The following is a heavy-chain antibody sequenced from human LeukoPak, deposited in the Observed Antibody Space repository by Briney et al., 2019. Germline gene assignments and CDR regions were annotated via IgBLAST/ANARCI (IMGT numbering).Heavy chain of an antibody. V-gene: IGHV3-30-3*01. CDR2: ISYDGSNK. J-gene: IGHJ6*02. D-gene: IGHD5-12*01. Sequence: GGSLRLSCAASGFTFSCYAMHWVRQAPGKGLEWVAVISYDGSNKYYADSVKGRFTISRDNSKNTLYLQMNSLRAEDTAVYYCARSVDIVATLYYYYGMDVWGQGTTVTVSS. CDR1: GFTFSCYA. CDR3: ARSVDIVATLYYYYGMDV.